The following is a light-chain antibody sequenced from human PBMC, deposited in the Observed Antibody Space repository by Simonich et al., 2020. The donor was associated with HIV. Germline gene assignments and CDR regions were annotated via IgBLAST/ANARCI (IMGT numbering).Light chain of an antibody. V-gene: IGKV1-39*01. CDR2: DAS. Sequence: DIQLTQSPSFLSASVGDRVTITCQASQDLSNYLNWYQQKPGKAPKLLIYDASNLETGVPSRFSGSGSGTDFTLTISSLQPEDFATYYCQQSYSTPRTFGQGTKLEIK. J-gene: IGKJ2*01. CDR3: QQSYSTPRT. CDR1: QDLSNY.